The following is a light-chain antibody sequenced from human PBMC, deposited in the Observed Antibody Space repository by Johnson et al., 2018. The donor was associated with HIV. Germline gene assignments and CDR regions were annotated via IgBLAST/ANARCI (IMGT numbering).Light chain of an antibody. J-gene: IGLJ1*01. CDR1: SSNIGNNY. CDR3: GTWDTSLSAGGL. Sequence: QSVLTQPPSVSAAPGQKVTISCSGSSSNIGNNYVSWYQQLPRGAPKLLIYENNKRPSGIPDRFSGSKSGTSATLAITGLHTGDEADYYCGTWDTSLSAGGLFGSGTRVTVL. V-gene: IGLV1-51*02. CDR2: ENN.